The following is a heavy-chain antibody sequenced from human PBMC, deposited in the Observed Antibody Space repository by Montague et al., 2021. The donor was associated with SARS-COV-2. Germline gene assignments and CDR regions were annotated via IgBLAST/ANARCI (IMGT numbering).Heavy chain of an antibody. Sequence: SETLSLTCIVSGGFISDSYYWASIRQAPGKGLEWLGSLYRSGSVYSNPSLKSRVSISVDKSKNHFSLRLTSATAAETAVYYCVRGAEEAHFAMDVWGQGTTVTVSS. CDR3: VRGAEEAHFAMDV. J-gene: IGHJ6*02. D-gene: IGHD3-10*01. CDR2: LYRSGSV. V-gene: IGHV4-39*02. CDR1: GGFISDSYY.